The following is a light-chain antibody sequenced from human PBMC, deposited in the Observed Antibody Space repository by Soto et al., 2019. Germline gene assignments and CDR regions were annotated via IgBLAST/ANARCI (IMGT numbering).Light chain of an antibody. CDR1: QGIVKY. CDR2: ESS. J-gene: IGKJ4*01. CDR3: LPHASYPLT. Sequence: DIQMTHSPSAMSASVGDRVTITCRASQGIVKYFAWFQQKPGKAPKRLLYESSSLQSGVPARVSSSGSGTEFTITISSLQQEDSAVYYCLPHASYPLTFGGRTQLQIK. V-gene: IGKV1-17*03.